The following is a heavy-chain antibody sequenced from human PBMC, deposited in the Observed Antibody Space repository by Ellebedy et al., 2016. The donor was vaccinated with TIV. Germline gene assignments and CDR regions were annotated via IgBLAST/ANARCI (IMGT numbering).Heavy chain of an antibody. Sequence: SETLSLXCTVSGYSISSGYYWGWIRQPPGKGLEWIGSIYHSGSTYYNPSLKSRVTISVDTSKNQFSLKLSSVTAADTAVYYCARSPRGYYDSRGWYFDLWGRGTLVTVSS. CDR2: IYHSGST. CDR1: GYSISSGYY. V-gene: IGHV4-38-2*02. J-gene: IGHJ2*01. CDR3: ARSPRGYYDSRGWYFDL. D-gene: IGHD3-22*01.